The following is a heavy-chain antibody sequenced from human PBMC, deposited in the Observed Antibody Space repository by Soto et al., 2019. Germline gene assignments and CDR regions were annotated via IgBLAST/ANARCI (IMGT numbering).Heavy chain of an antibody. CDR1: GDSFSSCW. D-gene: IGHD1-1*01. CDR3: ARHLTNGTHIDS. Sequence: GESLKISCKGSGDSFSSCWIAWVRQMPGKGLEWMGIIYPGDSDTRYSPSFQGQVTISADKSVTTAYLQWRSLKASDTAMYYCARHLTNGTHIDSWGQGTLVTVSS. J-gene: IGHJ4*02. V-gene: IGHV5-51*01. CDR2: IYPGDSDT.